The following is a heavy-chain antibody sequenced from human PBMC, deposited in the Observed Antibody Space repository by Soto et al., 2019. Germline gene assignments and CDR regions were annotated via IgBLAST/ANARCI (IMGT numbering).Heavy chain of an antibody. CDR1: GGSFSGYY. J-gene: IGHJ5*02. V-gene: IGHV4-34*01. CDR2: INHSGST. D-gene: IGHD3-10*01. CDR3: ARVSPLLWFGDRWFDP. Sequence: LSLTFAVYGGSFSGYYWSWIRQPPGKGLEWIGEINHSGSTNYNPSLKSRVTISVDTSKNQFSLKLSSVTAADTAVYYCARVSPLLWFGDRWFDPWGQGTLVTVSS.